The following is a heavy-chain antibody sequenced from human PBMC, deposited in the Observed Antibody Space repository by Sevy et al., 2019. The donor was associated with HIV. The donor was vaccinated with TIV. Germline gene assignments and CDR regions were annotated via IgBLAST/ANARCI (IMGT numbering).Heavy chain of an antibody. CDR2: INHSGTT. D-gene: IGHD2-2*01. Sequence: SETLSLTCAVYGESFSSYYWSWIRQSPGKGLEWIGEINHSGTTNYHPSLKSRVSISADTSKNQFSLKLTSVTAAGTGVYYCAVRRRVVIPGVVRRRGQFFFYGMAVWGQGTTVTVSS. J-gene: IGHJ6*02. V-gene: IGHV4-34*01. CDR1: GESFSSYY. CDR3: AVRRRVVIPGVVRRRGQFFFYGMAV.